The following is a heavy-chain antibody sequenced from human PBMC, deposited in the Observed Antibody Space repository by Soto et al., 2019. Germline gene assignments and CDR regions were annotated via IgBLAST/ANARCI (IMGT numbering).Heavy chain of an antibody. CDR1: GYTFTTYT. J-gene: IGHJ5*02. V-gene: IGHV1-3*01. D-gene: IGHD6-13*01. CDR3: ARGIATGQLDP. Sequence: WASVKVSCKASGYTFTTYTMNWVRQAPGQRLEWMGWINPVNGNTKSSQKFQDRVIITRDTSASTAYMELRSLRSEDTAVYYCARGIATGQLDPWGQGTLVTVSS. CDR2: INPVNGNT.